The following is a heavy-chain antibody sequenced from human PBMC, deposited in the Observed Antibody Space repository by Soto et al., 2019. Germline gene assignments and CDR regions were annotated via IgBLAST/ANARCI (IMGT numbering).Heavy chain of an antibody. D-gene: IGHD2-15*01. CDR1: GGSFSGYY. V-gene: IGHV4-34*01. CDR2: INHSGST. Sequence: SETLSLTCAVYGGSFSGYYWSWIRQPPGKGLEWIGEINHSGSTNYNPSLKSRVTISVDTSKNQFSLKLSSVTAADTAVYYCARGVVVVVAELNNWFDPWGQGTLVTVSS. CDR3: ARGVVVVVAELNNWFDP. J-gene: IGHJ5*02.